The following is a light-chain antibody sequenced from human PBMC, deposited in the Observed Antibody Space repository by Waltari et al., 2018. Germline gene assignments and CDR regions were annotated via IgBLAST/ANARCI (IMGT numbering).Light chain of an antibody. Sequence: DSHMTQSPYTLSASVGDRVRITCRASKNINNWVAWYQQKAGEAPKLLIYKASTLDSGVPSRFSGSGFGTEFTLTISSLQPDDFATYYCQHYNSLQFTFGQGTKLDLK. CDR2: KAS. CDR1: KNINNW. CDR3: QHYNSLQFT. J-gene: IGKJ2*01. V-gene: IGKV1-5*03.